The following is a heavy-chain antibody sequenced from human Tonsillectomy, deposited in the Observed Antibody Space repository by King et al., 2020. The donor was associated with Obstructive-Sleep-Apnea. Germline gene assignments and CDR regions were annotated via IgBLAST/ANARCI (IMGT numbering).Heavy chain of an antibody. CDR2: IRYDGSDK. J-gene: IGHJ4*02. CDR1: GFIFSTYG. Sequence: QLVQSGGGVVQPGRSLRLSCAASGFIFSTYGMHWVRQAPGKGLEWVAFIRYDGSDKCYADSVRGRFTISRDNSKNTLYLQMNSLRAEDTAVYYCAKRGSSGSYSSDYWGQGTLVTVSS. V-gene: IGHV3-30*02. CDR3: AKRGSSGSYSSDY. D-gene: IGHD1-26*01.